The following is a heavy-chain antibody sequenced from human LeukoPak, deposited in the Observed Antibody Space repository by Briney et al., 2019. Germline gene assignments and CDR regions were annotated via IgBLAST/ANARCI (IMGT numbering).Heavy chain of an antibody. CDR3: ARDQISYSSGWYDY. V-gene: IGHV4-59*12. Sequence: SETLSLTCTVSGGSMSSFYWSWFRQPPGKGLECLGYIYYSGDTKYNPSLRSRVTISVDTSKNQFSLKLSSVTAADTAVYYCARDQISYSSGWYDYWGQGTLVTVSS. CDR2: IYYSGDT. CDR1: GGSMSSFY. J-gene: IGHJ4*02. D-gene: IGHD6-19*01.